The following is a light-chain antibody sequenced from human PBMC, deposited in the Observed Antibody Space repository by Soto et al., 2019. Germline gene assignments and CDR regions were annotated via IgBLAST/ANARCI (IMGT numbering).Light chain of an antibody. V-gene: IGKV1-5*01. J-gene: IGKJ1*01. CDR1: QSITNW. Sequence: DIPMTQTPSTLSASVGDRVTITCRASQSITNWLAWYQQKPGKAPKVLIYDASILESGVPSRFSGSGSGTEFTLTISSLQPDDFATYYCQHYITYPWAFGQGTKVEIK. CDR3: QHYITYPWA. CDR2: DAS.